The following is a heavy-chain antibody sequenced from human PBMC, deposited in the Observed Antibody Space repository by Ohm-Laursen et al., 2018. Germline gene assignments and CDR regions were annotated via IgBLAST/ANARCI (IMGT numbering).Heavy chain of an antibody. CDR3: ARHASVTGVDY. CDR1: GGSFSSADYY. D-gene: IGHD6-19*01. CDR2: VSYSENT. J-gene: IGHJ4*02. Sequence: SQTLSLTCAVSGGSFSSADYYWSWIRHHPGKGLEWIGYVSYSENTYYNPSLKSRLLISVDRSKNQFSLKLSSVIAADTAMYYCARHASVTGVDYWGQGALVTVSS. V-gene: IGHV4-31*11.